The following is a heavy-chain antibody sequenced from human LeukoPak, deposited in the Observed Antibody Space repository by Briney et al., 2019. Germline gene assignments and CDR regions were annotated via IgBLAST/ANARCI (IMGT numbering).Heavy chain of an antibody. D-gene: IGHD6-19*01. V-gene: IGHV3-9*01. CDR2: ISWNSGNI. Sequence: GGSLRLSCVVSGVTFSSYAMSWVRQAPGKGLEWVSGISWNSGNIGYADSVKGRFTISRDNAKNSLYLQMNSLRAEDTALYYCAKSVIAVAGTGSRFDYWGQGTLVTVSS. J-gene: IGHJ4*02. CDR3: AKSVIAVAGTGSRFDY. CDR1: GVTFSSYA.